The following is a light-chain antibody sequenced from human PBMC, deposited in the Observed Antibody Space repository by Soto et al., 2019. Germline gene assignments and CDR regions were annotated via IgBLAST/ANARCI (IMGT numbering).Light chain of an antibody. CDR1: GSDVGGYDY. CDR2: EVA. Sequence: QSVLTQPASVSGSPGQSITISCTGSGSDVGGYDYVSWYQHQPGKAPKLMIYEVASRPSGVSNRFSGSKSGNTASLTIAGLRADDEGDYYCSSHSSSNTLVVFGGGTKVTVL. J-gene: IGLJ3*02. CDR3: SSHSSSNTLVV. V-gene: IGLV2-14*01.